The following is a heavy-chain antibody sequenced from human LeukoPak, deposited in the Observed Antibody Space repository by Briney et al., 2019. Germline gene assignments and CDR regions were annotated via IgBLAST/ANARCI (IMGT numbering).Heavy chain of an antibody. CDR2: ISYDGSNR. Sequence: GGSLRLSCAASGFTSSSYAMHWVRQAPGKGPEWVAVISYDGSNRYYADSVKGRFTISRDNSKNTLYLQMNSLRAEDTAVYYCARSYDFWSGFFDYWGQGTLVTVSS. CDR3: ARSYDFWSGFFDY. D-gene: IGHD3-3*01. V-gene: IGHV3-30-3*01. CDR1: GFTSSSYA. J-gene: IGHJ4*02.